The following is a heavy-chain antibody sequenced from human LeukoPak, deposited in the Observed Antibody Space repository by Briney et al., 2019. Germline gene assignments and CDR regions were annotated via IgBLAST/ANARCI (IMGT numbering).Heavy chain of an antibody. Sequence: GGSLRLSCEASGFTFRNYGMHWVRQAPGKGLEWVSAISGSGGSTYYADSVKGRFTISRDNSKNTLYLQMNSLRAEDTAVYYCARDSSIAARPDGLAPYYFDYWGQGTLVTVSS. V-gene: IGHV3-23*01. D-gene: IGHD6-6*01. CDR3: ARDSSIAARPDGLAPYYFDY. CDR2: ISGSGGST. CDR1: GFTFRNYG. J-gene: IGHJ4*02.